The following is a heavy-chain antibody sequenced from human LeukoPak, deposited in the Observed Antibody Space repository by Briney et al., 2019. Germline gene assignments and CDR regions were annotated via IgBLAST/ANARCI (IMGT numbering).Heavy chain of an antibody. CDR3: AREGIAAAGTDFDY. J-gene: IGHJ4*02. D-gene: IGHD6-13*01. Sequence: SETLSLTCTVSGGSISSGGYYWSWIRQPPGKGLEWIGYIYYSGSTYYNPSLKSRVTISVDTSKNQFSLKLSSVTAADTAVYHCAREGIAAAGTDFDYWGQGTLVTVSS. CDR1: GGSISSGGYY. CDR2: IYYSGST. V-gene: IGHV4-30-4*01.